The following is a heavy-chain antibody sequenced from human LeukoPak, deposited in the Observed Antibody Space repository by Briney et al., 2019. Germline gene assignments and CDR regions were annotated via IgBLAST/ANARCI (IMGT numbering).Heavy chain of an antibody. CDR1: GFTFSSYA. Sequence: QSGGSLRLSCAASGFTFSSYAMHWVRQAPGKGLEWGAVISYDGSNKYYADSVKGRFTISRDNSKNTLYLQMNSLRAEDTALYYCAKAPGGYDYSRGYYYYYMDVWGKGTTVTVSS. V-gene: IGHV3-30-3*01. D-gene: IGHD5-12*01. CDR2: ISYDGSNK. J-gene: IGHJ6*03. CDR3: AKAPGGYDYSRGYYYYYMDV.